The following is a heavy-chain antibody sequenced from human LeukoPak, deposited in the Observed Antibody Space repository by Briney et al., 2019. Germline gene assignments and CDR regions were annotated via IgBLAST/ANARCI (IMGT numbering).Heavy chain of an antibody. CDR2: IYYSGST. J-gene: IGHJ2*01. CDR3: ARHHYFDL. V-gene: IGHV4-59*08. CDR1: GGSIGSYY. Sequence: SETLSLTCTVSGGSIGSYYWSWIRQPPGKGLEWIGYIYYSGSTNYNPSLKSRVTISVDTSKNQFSLKLSSVTAADTAVYYCARHHYFDLWGRGTLVTVSS.